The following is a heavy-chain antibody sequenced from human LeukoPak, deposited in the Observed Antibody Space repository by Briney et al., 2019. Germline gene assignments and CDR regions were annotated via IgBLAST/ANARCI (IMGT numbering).Heavy chain of an antibody. D-gene: IGHD5-24*01. CDR2: IIPIFGTA. J-gene: IGHJ4*02. CDR3: ARSSIEMATINAY. Sequence: SVKVSCKASGGTFSSYAISWVRQAPGQGLEWMGGIIPIFGTANYARKFQGRVTITTDESTSTAYMELSSLRSEDTAVYYCARSSIEMATINAYWGQGTLVTVSS. CDR1: GGTFSSYA. V-gene: IGHV1-69*05.